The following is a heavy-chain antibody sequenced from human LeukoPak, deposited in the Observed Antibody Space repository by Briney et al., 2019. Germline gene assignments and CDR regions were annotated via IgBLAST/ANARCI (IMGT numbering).Heavy chain of an antibody. D-gene: IGHD6-13*01. CDR1: GGSISNSNFY. CDR3: ARQGYSSSSDY. V-gene: IGHV4-39*01. Sequence: PSETLSLTCTVSGGSISNSNFYWGWIRQPPGKGLEWIGSIYYSGNTYYNPSLKSRVTISVDTSKNQFSLKLSSVTAADTAVYYCARQGYSSSSDYWGQGTLVTVSS. CDR2: IYYSGNT. J-gene: IGHJ4*02.